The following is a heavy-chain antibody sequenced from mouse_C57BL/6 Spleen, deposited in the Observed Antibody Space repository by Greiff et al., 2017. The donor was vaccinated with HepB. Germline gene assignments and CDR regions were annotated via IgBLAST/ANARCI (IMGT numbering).Heavy chain of an antibody. CDR2: IHPNSGST. CDR1: GYTFTSYW. J-gene: IGHJ2*01. V-gene: IGHV1-64*01. D-gene: IGHD1-1*01. Sequence: QVQLQQPGAELVKPGASVKLSCKASGYTFTSYWMHWVKQRPGQGLEWIGMIHPNSGSTNYNEKFKSKATLTVDKSSSTAYMQLSSLTSEDSAVYYWAREGYYYGSSYYFDYWGQGTTLTVSS. CDR3: AREGYYYGSSYYFDY.